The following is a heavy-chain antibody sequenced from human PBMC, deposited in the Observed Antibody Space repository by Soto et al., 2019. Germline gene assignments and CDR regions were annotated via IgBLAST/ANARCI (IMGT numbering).Heavy chain of an antibody. V-gene: IGHV5-10-1*01. J-gene: IGHJ4*02. Sequence: LGESLKISCKGSGYSFTSYSITWVRQMPGKGLEWMGRIDPTDSYTNYSPSFQGHVTISADKSINTAYLQWSSLKASDSAMYYCARPYSSSWDIDYWGQGTLVTVSS. CDR3: ARPYSSSWDIDY. CDR1: GYSFTSYS. D-gene: IGHD6-13*01. CDR2: IDPTDSYT.